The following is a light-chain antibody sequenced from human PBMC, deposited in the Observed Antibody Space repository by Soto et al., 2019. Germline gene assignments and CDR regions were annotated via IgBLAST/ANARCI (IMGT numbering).Light chain of an antibody. V-gene: IGKV3-20*01. CDR1: QRVSSSY. Sequence: EIVLTQSPGTLSLSPGETATLSCRASQRVSSSYLAWYQQKPGQAPRLLIYGASSRATGIPDRFSSSGSGTDFTLSISRLEPEDVAVYYCQQYGRSPPGYTFRQGTKLEIK. CDR2: GAS. J-gene: IGKJ2*01. CDR3: QQYGRSPPGYT.